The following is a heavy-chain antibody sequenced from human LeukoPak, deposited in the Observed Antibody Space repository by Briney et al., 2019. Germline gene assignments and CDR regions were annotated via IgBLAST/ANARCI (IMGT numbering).Heavy chain of an antibody. D-gene: IGHD3-10*01. Sequence: PGGSLRLSCAASGFTFSSYAMSWVRQTPVKGLEWVSAISGSGGSTYYADSVKGRFTISRDNSKNTLYLQMNSLRAEDTAVYYCAKGRSIGFLRPIWGQGTMVTVSS. CDR1: GFTFSSYA. V-gene: IGHV3-23*01. CDR3: AKGRSIGFLRPI. CDR2: ISGSGGST. J-gene: IGHJ3*02.